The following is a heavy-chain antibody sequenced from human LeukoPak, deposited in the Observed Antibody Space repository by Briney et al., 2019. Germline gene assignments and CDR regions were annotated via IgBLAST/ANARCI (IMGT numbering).Heavy chain of an antibody. J-gene: IGHJ4*02. CDR3: AKCPFYGDYSYFDY. CDR1: GFTFSSYA. Sequence: PGGTLRLSCAASGFTFSSYAMSWVRQAPGKGLEWVSAISGSGGSTYYTDSGKGRCTISRDNSKHTLYLQMNSLRAEDTAVYYCAKCPFYGDYSYFDYWGQGTLVTVSS. D-gene: IGHD4-17*01. V-gene: IGHV3-23*01. CDR2: ISGSGGST.